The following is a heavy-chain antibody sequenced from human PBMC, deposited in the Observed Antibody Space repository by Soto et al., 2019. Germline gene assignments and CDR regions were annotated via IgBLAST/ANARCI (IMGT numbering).Heavy chain of an antibody. J-gene: IGHJ4*02. CDR1: GGSIGSSSYY. CDR3: VRRRVFLDY. CDR2: IYYSGST. Sequence: SETLSLTCTVSGGSIGSSSYYWGWIRQPPGKGLEWIGNIYYSGSTYYNPSLKSRVTISVDTSKNQFSLKLSSVTAADTAVYYCVRRRVFLDYWGQGTLVTVSS. V-gene: IGHV4-39*01.